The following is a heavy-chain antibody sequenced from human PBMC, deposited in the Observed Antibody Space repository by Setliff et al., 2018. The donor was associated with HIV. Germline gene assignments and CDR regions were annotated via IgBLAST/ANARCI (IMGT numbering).Heavy chain of an antibody. J-gene: IGHJ3*02. CDR2: IYTRGST. CDR1: GGSVSSFY. Sequence: PSETLSLTCTVSGGSVSSFYWSWIRQPAEKGLEWIGRIYTRGSTNSNPSLKGRVTMSVDTSKNHFSLKLSSVTAADTAIYYCARGLGGGFSLDAFDIWGQGTMVTVSS. D-gene: IGHD2-15*01. V-gene: IGHV4-4*07. CDR3: ARGLGGGFSLDAFDI.